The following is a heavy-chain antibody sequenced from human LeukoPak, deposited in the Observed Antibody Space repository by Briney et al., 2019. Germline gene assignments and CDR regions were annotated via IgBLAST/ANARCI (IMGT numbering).Heavy chain of an antibody. V-gene: IGHV3-48*01. CDR2: ISSSSSTI. CDR1: GFTFSSYS. J-gene: IGHJ4*02. CDR3: ARGDIAAALEFDY. D-gene: IGHD6-13*01. Sequence: GGSLRLSCAASGFTFSSYSMNWVRQAPGKGLEWVSYISSSSSTIYYADSVKGRFTISRDNAKNSLYLQMNSLRAEDTAVYYCARGDIAAALEFDYWGQGTLVTVSS.